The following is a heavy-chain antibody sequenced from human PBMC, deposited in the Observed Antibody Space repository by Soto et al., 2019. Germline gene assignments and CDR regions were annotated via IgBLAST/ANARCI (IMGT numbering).Heavy chain of an antibody. CDR2: IYHSGST. V-gene: IGHV4-38-2*01. D-gene: IGHD5-18*01. CDR3: ARVTSDHRDYTYGYDYLDY. CDR1: GYSISSGYY. Sequence: PSETLSLTCAVSGYSISSGYYWGWIRQPPGKGLEWIGSIYHSGSTYYNPSLKSRVTISGDKSISTAYLQWSSLKASDTAIYYCARVTSDHRDYTYGYDYLDYWGPGTLVTVSS. J-gene: IGHJ4*02.